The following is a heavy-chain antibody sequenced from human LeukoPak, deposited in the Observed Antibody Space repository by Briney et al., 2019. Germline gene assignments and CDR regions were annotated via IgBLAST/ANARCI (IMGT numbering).Heavy chain of an antibody. J-gene: IGHJ4*02. V-gene: IGHV3-53*01. CDR1: GFTFSTYG. Sequence: GGSLRLSCAASGFTFSTYGMHWVRQAPGKGLEWVSVIYSGGSTYYADSVKGRFTISRDNSKNTLYLQMNSLRAEDTAVYYCAREVPSPYGGSYFDYWGQGTLVTVSS. D-gene: IGHD1-26*01. CDR2: IYSGGST. CDR3: AREVPSPYGGSYFDY.